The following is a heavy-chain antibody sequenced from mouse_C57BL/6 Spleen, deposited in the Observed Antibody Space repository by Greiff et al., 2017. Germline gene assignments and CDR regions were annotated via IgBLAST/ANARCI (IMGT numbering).Heavy chain of an antibody. Sequence: VQLKQSVAELVRPGASVKLSCTASGFNIKNTYMHWVKQRPEQGLEWIGRIDPANGNSKYAPKFQGKATITADTSYNTAYLQLSSLTSEDTAVYSCARSADGYYWYFDVWGTGTTVTVSS. CDR2: IDPANGNS. V-gene: IGHV14-3*01. D-gene: IGHD2-3*01. J-gene: IGHJ1*03. CDR3: ARSADGYYWYFDV. CDR1: GFNIKNTY.